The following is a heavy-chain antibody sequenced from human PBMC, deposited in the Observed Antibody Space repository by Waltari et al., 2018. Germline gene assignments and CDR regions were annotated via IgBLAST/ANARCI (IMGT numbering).Heavy chain of an antibody. D-gene: IGHD3-10*02. CDR2: ISDSGSKR. J-gene: IGHJ4*03. CDR3: TNKEVDAVRGF. V-gene: IGHV3-48*03. Sequence: EMQLVESGGGLVQPGGSLRLSCRGYGFTFSNYGLNWVRQAPGKGLEWVSHISDSGSKRYYADSVKGRVTISRDNAKNSMFLQMNSLRADDTAVYYCTNKEVDAVRGFWGHGTLVTVSS. CDR1: GFTFSNYG.